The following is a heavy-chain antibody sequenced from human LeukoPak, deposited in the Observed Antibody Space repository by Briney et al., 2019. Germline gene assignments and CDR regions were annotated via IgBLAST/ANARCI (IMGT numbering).Heavy chain of an antibody. D-gene: IGHD6-13*01. J-gene: IGHJ6*02. V-gene: IGHV3-23*01. CDR1: GFTFSSYA. Sequence: GGSLRLSCAASGFTFSSYAMSWVRQAPGKGLEGVSAISGSGGSTYYADSVKGRFTISRDNSKNTLYLQMNSLRAEDTAVYYCAKRARGGQLVPTYYYYGMDVWGQGTTVTVSS. CDR2: ISGSGGST. CDR3: AKRARGGQLVPTYYYYGMDV.